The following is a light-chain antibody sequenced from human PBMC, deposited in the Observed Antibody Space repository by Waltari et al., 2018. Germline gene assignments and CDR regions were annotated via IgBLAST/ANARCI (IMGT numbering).Light chain of an antibody. CDR1: SSAIGGSPY. V-gene: IGLV2-14*03. CDR2: DVS. J-gene: IGLJ2*01. CDR3: SSYAPSSTV. Sequence: QSALTQPASVSGSPGPSLTLSCTGTSSAIGGSPYVSWYQQHPGKAPKLMIYDVSKRPSGVSDRFSGSKSGNTASLTISGLQAEDEADYYCSSYAPSSTVFGGGTKLTVL.